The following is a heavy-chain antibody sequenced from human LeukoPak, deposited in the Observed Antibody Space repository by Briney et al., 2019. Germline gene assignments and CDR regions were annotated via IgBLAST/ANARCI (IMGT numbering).Heavy chain of an antibody. CDR3: ARDEGLRGYSYT. D-gene: IGHD5-18*01. Sequence: GGSLRLSCAASGFTVSSNYMSWVRQAPGKGLECVSVIYSGGNTYYADFVKGRFTTSRDNSKNTLYLQMNSLRAEDTAVYYCARDEGLRGYSYTWGQGTLVTVSS. J-gene: IGHJ5*02. V-gene: IGHV3-66*01. CDR2: IYSGGNT. CDR1: GFTVSSNY.